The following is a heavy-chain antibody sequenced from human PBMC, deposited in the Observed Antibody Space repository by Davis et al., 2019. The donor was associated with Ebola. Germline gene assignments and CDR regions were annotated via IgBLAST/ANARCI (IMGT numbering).Heavy chain of an antibody. CDR1: GYTFTTYG. V-gene: IGHV1-18*04. CDR3: ARALWTGYYFDY. J-gene: IGHJ4*02. D-gene: IGHD3/OR15-3a*01. Sequence: ASVKVSCKASGYTFTTYGITWVRQAPGQGLEWMGWISPYNGNTNYAQKLQGRVTMTTDTSTSTAYMELRSLRSDDTAVYYCARALWTGYYFDYWGQGTLVTVSS. CDR2: ISPYNGNT.